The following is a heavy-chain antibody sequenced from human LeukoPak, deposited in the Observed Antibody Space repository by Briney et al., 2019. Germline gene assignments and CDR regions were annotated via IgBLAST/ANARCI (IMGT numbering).Heavy chain of an antibody. CDR2: ISYDGSNK. D-gene: IGHD4-17*01. V-gene: IGHV3-30*18. Sequence: GRSLRLSCAASGFTFSSYGMHWVRPAPGKGLEWVAVISYDGSNKYYADSVKGRFTISRDNSKNTLYLQMNSLRAEDTAVYYCAKRNYGDIDYWGQGTLVTVSS. CDR3: AKRNYGDIDY. CDR1: GFTFSSYG. J-gene: IGHJ4*02.